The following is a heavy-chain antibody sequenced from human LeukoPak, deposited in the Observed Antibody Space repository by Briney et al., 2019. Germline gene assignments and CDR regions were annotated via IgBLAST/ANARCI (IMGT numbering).Heavy chain of an antibody. D-gene: IGHD2-2*01. CDR3: ARDGDIVVVPAASDAFDI. CDR2: IYTSGST. CDR1: GGSISSYY. Sequence: SETQSLTCTVSGGSISSYYWSWIRQPAGKGLEWIGRIYTSGSTNYNPSLKSRVTMSVDTSRNQFSLKLSSVTAADTAVYYCARDGDIVVVPAASDAFDIWGQGTMVTVSS. V-gene: IGHV4-4*07. J-gene: IGHJ3*02.